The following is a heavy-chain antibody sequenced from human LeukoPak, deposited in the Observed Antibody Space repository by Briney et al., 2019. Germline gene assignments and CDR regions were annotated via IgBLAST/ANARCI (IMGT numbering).Heavy chain of an antibody. CDR1: GGSFSGYY. V-gene: IGHV4-34*01. D-gene: IGHD6-13*01. CDR2: INHSGST. CDR3: ARAIWVNGSWYGDAFDI. Sequence: SETLSLTCAVYGGSFSGYYWSWIRQPPGKGLEWIGEINHSGSTNYNPSLKSRVTISVDTSKNQFSLKLSSVTAADTAVYYCARAIWVNGSWYGDAFDIWGQGTMVTVSS. J-gene: IGHJ3*02.